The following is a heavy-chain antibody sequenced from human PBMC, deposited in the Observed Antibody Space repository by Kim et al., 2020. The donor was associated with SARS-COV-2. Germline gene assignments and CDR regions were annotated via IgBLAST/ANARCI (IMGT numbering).Heavy chain of an antibody. Sequence: KGRVTRSVDTSKNQFSLKLSSVTAADTAVYYCARGGYYGSGSYFHWFDPWGQGTLVTVSS. D-gene: IGHD3-10*01. CDR3: ARGGYYGSGSYFHWFDP. J-gene: IGHJ5*02. V-gene: IGHV4-31*02.